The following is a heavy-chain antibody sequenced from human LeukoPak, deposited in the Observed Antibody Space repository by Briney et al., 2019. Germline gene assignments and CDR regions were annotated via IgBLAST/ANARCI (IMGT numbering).Heavy chain of an antibody. CDR3: ERDGEQYYYDSRIDY. J-gene: IGHJ4*02. Sequence: GRSLRLSCAASGFTFSSYAMHWVRQAPGKGLEWVAVISYDGSNKYYADSVKGRFTISRDNSKNTLYLQMNSLRAEDTGVYYCERDGEQYYYDSRIDYWGQGTLVTVSS. D-gene: IGHD3-22*01. CDR1: GFTFSSYA. CDR2: ISYDGSNK. V-gene: IGHV3-30*04.